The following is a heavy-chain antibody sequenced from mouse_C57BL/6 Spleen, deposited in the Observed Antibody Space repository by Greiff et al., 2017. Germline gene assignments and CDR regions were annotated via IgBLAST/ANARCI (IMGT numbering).Heavy chain of an antibody. J-gene: IGHJ2*01. CDR1: GYTFTSYW. V-gene: IGHV1-55*01. D-gene: IGHD4-1*01. Sequence: QVHVKQPGAELVKPGASVKMSCKASGYTFTSYWITWVKQRPGQGLEWIGDIYPGSGSTNYNEKFKSKATLTVDTSSSTAYMQLSSLTSEDSAVYYCARGLTGYYFDYWGQGTTLTVSS. CDR2: IYPGSGST. CDR3: ARGLTGYYFDY.